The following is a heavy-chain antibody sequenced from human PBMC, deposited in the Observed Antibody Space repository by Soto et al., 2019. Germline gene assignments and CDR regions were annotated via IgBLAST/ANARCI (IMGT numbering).Heavy chain of an antibody. CDR3: ARAYREYCSGSDY. CDR1: GFTFGSYW. Sequence: GGSLRLSCAASGFTFGSYWMSWVRQAPGKGPEWLATIKWDASEKKYVDSVKGRFTTSRDNAKNALYLQMNSLRAEDTAVYYCARAYREYCSGSDYWAHETLVTVSS. V-gene: IGHV3-7*01. D-gene: IGHD5-18*01. J-gene: IGHJ4*01. CDR2: IKWDASEK.